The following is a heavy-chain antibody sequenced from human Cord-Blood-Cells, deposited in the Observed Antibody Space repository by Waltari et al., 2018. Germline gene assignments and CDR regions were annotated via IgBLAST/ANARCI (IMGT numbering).Heavy chain of an antibody. CDR3: TRHVSSSDYYYYYMDV. CDR2: IRSKANSYAT. V-gene: IGHV3-73*02. Sequence: EVQLVESGGGLVQPGGSLTLSCAASGFTFSGSAMHWVRQASGKGLEWVGRIRSKANSYATAYAASVKGRFTISRDDSKNTAYLQMNSLKTEDTAVYYCTRHVSSSDYYYYYMDVWGKGTTVTVSS. J-gene: IGHJ6*03. CDR1: GFTFSGSA.